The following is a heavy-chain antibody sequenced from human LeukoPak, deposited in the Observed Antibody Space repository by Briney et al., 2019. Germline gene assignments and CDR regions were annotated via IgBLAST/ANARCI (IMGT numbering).Heavy chain of an antibody. CDR1: GFTFSSYA. J-gene: IGHJ6*02. CDR2: ISGSGGST. Sequence: PGGSLRLSCAASGFTFSSYAMSWVRQAPGKGLEWVSAISGSGGSTYYADSVKGRFTISRDNSKNTLYLQMNSLRAEDTAVYYCAKGSRPDILTGYYTPSLGMDVWGQGTTVTVSS. V-gene: IGHV3-23*01. D-gene: IGHD3-9*01. CDR3: AKGSRPDILTGYYTPSLGMDV.